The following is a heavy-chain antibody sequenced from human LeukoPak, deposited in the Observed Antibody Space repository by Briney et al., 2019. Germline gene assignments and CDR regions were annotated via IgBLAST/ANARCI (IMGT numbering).Heavy chain of an antibody. J-gene: IGHJ4*02. CDR1: GYSFTNYW. CDR3: ARLGPAPPPSSSFFDY. CDR2: IYPGDSDT. V-gene: IGHV5-51*01. Sequence: GESLKISCKGSGYSFTNYWITWVRQMPGKGLEWMGIIYPGDSDTSYNPSFQGQVTISADKSISTAYLQWSSLKASDTAMYYCARLGPAPPPSSSFFDYWGQGTLVTVSS. D-gene: IGHD6-6*01.